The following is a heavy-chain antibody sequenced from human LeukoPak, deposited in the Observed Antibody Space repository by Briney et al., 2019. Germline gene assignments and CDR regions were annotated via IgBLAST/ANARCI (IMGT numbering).Heavy chain of an antibody. CDR1: GFSFSSYA. CDR3: VKRGVGGLYYFYY. CDR2: IGVSAANT. Sequence: GGSLRLSCAASGFSFSSYAMSWVRQAPGKGLEWVSTIGVSAANTYYADSVKGRFTVSRDNSKNTLSLQMNSLRVEDTAVYYCVKRGVGGLYYFYYWGQGTLVTVSS. D-gene: IGHD3-16*01. J-gene: IGHJ4*02. V-gene: IGHV3-23*01.